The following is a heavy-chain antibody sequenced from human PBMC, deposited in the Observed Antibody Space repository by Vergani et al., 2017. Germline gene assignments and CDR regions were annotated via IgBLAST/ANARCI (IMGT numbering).Heavy chain of an antibody. CDR3: ARDVGSATPAYYFDY. CDR1: GGTFSSYT. CDR2: IIPILGIA. J-gene: IGHJ4*02. V-gene: IGHV1-69*08. Sequence: QVQLVQSGAEVKKPGSSVKVSCKASGGTFSSYTISWVRQAPGQGLEWMGRIIPILGIANYAQKFQGRVTITADKSTSTAYMELSSLRSEDTAVYYCARDVGSATPAYYFDYWGQGTLVTVSS. D-gene: IGHD6-19*01.